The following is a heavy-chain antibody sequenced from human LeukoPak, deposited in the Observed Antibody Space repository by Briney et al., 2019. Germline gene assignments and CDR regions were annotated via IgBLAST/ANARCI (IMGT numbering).Heavy chain of an antibody. CDR1: GGPFSGYY. CDR2: INHSGST. D-gene: IGHD1-1*01. Sequence: SETLSLTCAVYGGPFSGYYWSWIRQPPGKGLEWIGEINHSGSTDYNPSLKSRVTISVDTSKNQFSLKLSSVTAADTAVYYCARASSFDKTTRWNPAYFGPWGQGTLVTVSS. J-gene: IGHJ5*02. CDR3: ARASSFDKTTRWNPAYFGP. V-gene: IGHV4-34*01.